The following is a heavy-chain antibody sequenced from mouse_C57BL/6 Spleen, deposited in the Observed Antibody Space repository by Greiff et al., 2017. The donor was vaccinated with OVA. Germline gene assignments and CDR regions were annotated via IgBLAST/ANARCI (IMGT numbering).Heavy chain of an antibody. Sequence: QVQLQQPGAVLVKPGASVKMSCKASGYTFTSYWITWVKQRPGQGLEWIGDIYPGSGSTNYNEKFKSKATLTVDTSSSTAYMQLSSLTSEDSAVYYCAGVYDAYSVGCAYWGQGTLVTVSA. CDR3: AGVYDAYSVGCAY. CDR2: IYPGSGST. J-gene: IGHJ3*01. D-gene: IGHD2-3*01. V-gene: IGHV1-55*01. CDR1: GYTFTSYW.